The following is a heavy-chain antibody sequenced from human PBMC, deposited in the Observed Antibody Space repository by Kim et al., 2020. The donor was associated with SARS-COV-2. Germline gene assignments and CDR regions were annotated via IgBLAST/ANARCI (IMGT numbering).Heavy chain of an antibody. V-gene: IGHV5-51*01. CDR3: ARQASVAAAFDY. D-gene: IGHD6-19*01. J-gene: IGHJ4*02. Sequence: RYSPSFKAQITSSADKSIGTAYLQWSSLKAWDTAMYYCARQASVAAAFDYWGQGTLVTVSS.